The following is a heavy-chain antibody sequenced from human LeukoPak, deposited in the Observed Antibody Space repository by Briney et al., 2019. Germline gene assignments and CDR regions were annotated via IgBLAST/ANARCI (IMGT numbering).Heavy chain of an antibody. CDR2: IRYDGSNK. Sequence: PGKSLRLSCAASGFTFSTYAMHWVRQAPGQGPEWVALIRYDGSNKYYADSVKGRFTISRDDSKNTLYLQMNSLRVEDTAMYYCAKAGTQQWLLFVGVYWGQGALVTVSS. CDR1: GFTFSTYA. J-gene: IGHJ4*02. D-gene: IGHD6-19*01. CDR3: AKAGTQQWLLFVGVY. V-gene: IGHV3-30*04.